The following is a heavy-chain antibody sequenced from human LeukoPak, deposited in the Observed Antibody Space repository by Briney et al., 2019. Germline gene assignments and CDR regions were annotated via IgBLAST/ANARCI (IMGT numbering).Heavy chain of an antibody. CDR2: INPNSGGT. D-gene: IGHD6-19*01. V-gene: IGHV1-2*02. Sequence: ASVKASCKASGYTFTGYYMHWVRQAPGQGLEWMGWINPNSGGTNYAQKFQGRVTMTRDTSISTAYMELSRLRSDDTAVYYCARALQWLVVDDYWGQGTLVTVSS. CDR1: GYTFTGYY. J-gene: IGHJ4*02. CDR3: ARALQWLVVDDY.